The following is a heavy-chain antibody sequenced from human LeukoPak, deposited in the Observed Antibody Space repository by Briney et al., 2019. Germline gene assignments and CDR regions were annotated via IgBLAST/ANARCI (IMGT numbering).Heavy chain of an antibody. CDR2: IYYSGST. CDR3: ARSWYCSGGSCYSGWFDP. D-gene: IGHD2-15*01. Sequence: SETLSLTCTVSGGSISSGGYYWSWIRQHPGKGLEWIGYIYYSGSTYYNPSLKSRVTISVDTSKNQFSLKLSSVTAADTAVYYCARSWYCSGGSCYSGWFDPWGQGTLVTVSS. CDR1: GGSISSGGYY. V-gene: IGHV4-31*03. J-gene: IGHJ5*02.